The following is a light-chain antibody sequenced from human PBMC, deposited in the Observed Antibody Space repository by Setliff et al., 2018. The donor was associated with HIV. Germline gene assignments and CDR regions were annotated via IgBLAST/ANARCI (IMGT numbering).Light chain of an antibody. CDR1: NIGSKS. V-gene: IGLV3-21*01. J-gene: IGLJ1*01. Sequence: SYELTQPPSVSLAPGETATITCGGNNIGSKSVHWYQQKPGQAPVLVIFYDPDRLSGIPERFSDSNSGNTATLTISRVDAGDEADYYCQVWDSTTDHYVFGSGTKVTV. CDR3: QVWDSTTDHYV. CDR2: YDP.